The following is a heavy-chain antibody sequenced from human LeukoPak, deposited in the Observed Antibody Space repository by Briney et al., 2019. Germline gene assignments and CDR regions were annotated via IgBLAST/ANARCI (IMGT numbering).Heavy chain of an antibody. D-gene: IGHD3-22*01. CDR1: GGSFSGYY. CDR2: INHSGST. Sequence: SETLSLTRAVYGGSFSGYYWSWIRQPPGKGLEWIGEINHSGSTNYNPSLKSRVTISVDTSKNQFSLKLSSVTAADTAVYYCARRYYELIYYYYGMDVWGKGTTVTVSS. V-gene: IGHV4-34*01. CDR3: ARRYYELIYYYYGMDV. J-gene: IGHJ6*04.